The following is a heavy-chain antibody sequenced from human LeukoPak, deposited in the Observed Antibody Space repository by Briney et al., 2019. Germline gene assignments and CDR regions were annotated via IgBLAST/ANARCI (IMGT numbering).Heavy chain of an antibody. CDR1: GGTFSSYA. V-gene: IGHV1-69*05. J-gene: IGHJ6*03. Sequence: SVKVSCKASGGTFSSYAISWVRQAPGQGLEWMGRIIPIFGTANYAQKFQGRVTITTDESTSTAYMELSSLRSEDTAVYYCARCIRDYYYMDVWGKGTTVTVSS. D-gene: IGHD2-8*01. CDR2: IIPIFGTA. CDR3: ARCIRDYYYMDV.